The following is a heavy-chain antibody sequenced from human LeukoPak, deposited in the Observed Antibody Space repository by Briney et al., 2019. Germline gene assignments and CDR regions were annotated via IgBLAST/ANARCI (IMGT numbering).Heavy chain of an antibody. CDR1: AGSIRSYY. CDR2: IYVTGTT. Sequence: SETLSLTCTVSAGSIRSYYWSWIRQPAGKGLEYIGRIYVTGTTNYNPSLESRATMSLDTSKTHFSLKLTSVTAADTAVYYCARGDGYTYSLDYWGQGTLVTVSS. CDR3: ARGDGYTYSLDY. V-gene: IGHV4-4*07. J-gene: IGHJ4*02. D-gene: IGHD5-24*01.